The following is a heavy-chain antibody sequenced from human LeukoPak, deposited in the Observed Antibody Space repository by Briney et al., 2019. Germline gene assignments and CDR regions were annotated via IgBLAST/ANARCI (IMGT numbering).Heavy chain of an antibody. D-gene: IGHD7-27*01. CDR3: VRTPPNWGFDY. CDR2: INAGNGNT. CDR1: GYTFAKYA. V-gene: IGHV1-3*01. Sequence: ASVKVSCKASGYTFAKYAIHWVRQAPGQRLEWMGWINAGNGNTRYSQKFQGRVTMTSDSSISTAYMELSSLRSEDTAIYYCVRTPPNWGFDYWGQGTLVTVSS. J-gene: IGHJ4*02.